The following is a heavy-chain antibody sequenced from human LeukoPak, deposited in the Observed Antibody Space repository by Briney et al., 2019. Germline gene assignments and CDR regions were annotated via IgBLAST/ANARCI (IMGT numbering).Heavy chain of an antibody. CDR2: IYYSGTT. Sequence: SVTLSLTCTVSGGSISSSNYYWGWIRQPPGKGLEWIGTIYYSGTTYYNPSLESRVTISEDTSKNQFSLTLRSVTAADTAVYYCARQISDYYYYYMDVWGKGTMVTVSS. CDR1: GGSISSSNYY. J-gene: IGHJ6*03. D-gene: IGHD3-10*01. CDR3: ARQISDYYYYYMDV. V-gene: IGHV4-39*01.